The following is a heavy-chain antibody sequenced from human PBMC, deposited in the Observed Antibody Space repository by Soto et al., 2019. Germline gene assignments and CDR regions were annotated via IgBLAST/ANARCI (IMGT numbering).Heavy chain of an antibody. J-gene: IGHJ6*02. CDR2: ISYGGSNK. D-gene: IGHD5-18*01. Sequence: GGSLRLSCAASGFTFSSYAMHWVRQAPGKGLEWVAVISYGGSNKYYADSVKGRFTISRDNSKNTLYLQMNSLRAEDTAVYYCARDGGGDTAMVRDYYYYGMDVWGQGTTVTVSS. V-gene: IGHV3-30-3*01. CDR1: GFTFSSYA. CDR3: ARDGGGDTAMVRDYYYYGMDV.